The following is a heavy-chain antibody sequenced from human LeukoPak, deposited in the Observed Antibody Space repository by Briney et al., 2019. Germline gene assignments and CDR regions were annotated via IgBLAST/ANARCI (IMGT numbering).Heavy chain of an antibody. Sequence: ASVKVSCKASGGTFSSYAISWVRQAPGQGLEWMGRIIPILGIANYAQKFQGRVTITADKSTSTAYMELSSLRSEDTAVYYCAREEASDSSGYRDWGQGTLVTVSS. J-gene: IGHJ4*02. CDR1: GGTFSSYA. D-gene: IGHD3-22*01. CDR2: IIPILGIA. CDR3: AREEASDSSGYRD. V-gene: IGHV1-69*04.